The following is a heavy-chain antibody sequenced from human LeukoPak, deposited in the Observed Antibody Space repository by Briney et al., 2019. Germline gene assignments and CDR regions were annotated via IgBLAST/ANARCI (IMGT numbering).Heavy chain of an antibody. CDR1: GGSFSGYY. D-gene: IGHD3-3*01. Sequence: KASETLSLTCAVYGGSFSGYYWSWIRQPPGKGLEWIGEINHSGSTNYNPSLKSRVTISVDTSKNQFSLKLSSVTAADTAVYYCARAGYDFWSGYYNPYYFDYWGQGTLVTVSS. J-gene: IGHJ4*02. V-gene: IGHV4-34*01. CDR3: ARAGYDFWSGYYNPYYFDY. CDR2: INHSGST.